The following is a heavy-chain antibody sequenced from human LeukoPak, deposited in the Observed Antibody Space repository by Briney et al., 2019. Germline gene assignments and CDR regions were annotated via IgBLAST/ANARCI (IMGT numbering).Heavy chain of an antibody. CDR1: GVSFDDYY. Sequence: PSETLSLTCAVSGVSFDDYYWSWVRQTPGKGLEWIGEINHSGYTNDSPSLKSRVTLSIDTSRKQFSLNLRSVTVADAGIYYCTRMTTGHDYWGQGTLVTVSS. CDR3: TRMTTGHDY. V-gene: IGHV4-34*01. D-gene: IGHD4-17*01. CDR2: INHSGYT. J-gene: IGHJ4*02.